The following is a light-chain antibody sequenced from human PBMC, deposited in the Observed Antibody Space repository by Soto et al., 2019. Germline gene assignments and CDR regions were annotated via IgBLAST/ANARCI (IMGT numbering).Light chain of an antibody. CDR3: QQHSHWPPWT. V-gene: IGKV3-11*01. J-gene: IGKJ1*01. Sequence: EVVLTQSPATLSLSPGERATLSCRASENVRTFVDWYQQKPGQAPRLLIHGASNRATGIPARFSGSGSGTDFTLTISNLEPEDFAVYYCQQHSHWPPWTVGQGTKVDIK. CDR2: GAS. CDR1: ENVRTF.